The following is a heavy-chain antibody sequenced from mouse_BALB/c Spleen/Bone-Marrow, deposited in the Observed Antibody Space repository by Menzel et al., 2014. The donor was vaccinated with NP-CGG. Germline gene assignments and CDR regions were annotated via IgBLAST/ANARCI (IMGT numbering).Heavy chain of an antibody. J-gene: IGHJ2*01. CDR3: ARNDYDYFDY. CDR2: IYPGNVNT. CDR1: GYTFTSYY. V-gene: IGHV1S56*01. D-gene: IGHD2-4*01. Sequence: QVQLQQSGPELVKSGASVRISCKASGYTFTSYYIHWVKQRPGQGLEWIGWIYPGNVNTKYNEKFKGKATLTADKSSSTAYMQLSSLTSEDSAVYFCARNDYDYFDYWGQGTTLTVSS.